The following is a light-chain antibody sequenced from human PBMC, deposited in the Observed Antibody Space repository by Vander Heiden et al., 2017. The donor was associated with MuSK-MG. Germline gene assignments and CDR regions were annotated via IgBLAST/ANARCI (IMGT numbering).Light chain of an antibody. J-gene: IGKJ2*01. Sequence: DIQMTQSPSTLSASVGDRVTITCRASQSISSWLAWYQQKPGKAPKLLIYKASSLESGVPSRFSGSGSWTEFTLTISSLQPDDFATYYCQQDNSYPYTFGQGTKMEIK. CDR3: QQDNSYPYT. V-gene: IGKV1-5*03. CDR1: QSISSW. CDR2: KAS.